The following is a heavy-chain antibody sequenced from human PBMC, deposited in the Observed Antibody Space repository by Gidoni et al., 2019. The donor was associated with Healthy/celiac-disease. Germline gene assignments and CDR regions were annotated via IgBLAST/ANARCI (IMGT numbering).Heavy chain of an antibody. CDR3: ARSPNYDFWSGYYWGRSYYFDY. D-gene: IGHD3-3*01. CDR1: GFTFSDYY. CDR2: SSRSGSTI. J-gene: IGHJ4*02. Sequence: QVQLVESGGGLVKPGGSLRLSCAASGFTFSDYYMSWIRQAPGKGLEWVSYSSRSGSTIYYADSVKGRFTISRDNAKNSLYLQMNSLRAEDTAVYYCARSPNYDFWSGYYWGRSYYFDYWGQGTLVTVSS. V-gene: IGHV3-11*01.